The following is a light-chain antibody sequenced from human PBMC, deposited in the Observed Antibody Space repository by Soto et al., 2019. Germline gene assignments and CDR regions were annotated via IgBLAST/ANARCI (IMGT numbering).Light chain of an antibody. CDR2: GAS. J-gene: IGKJ1*01. CDR3: QQYKNWPRT. Sequence: EIVCTQSPATLSLSPGERATLSCRASQSVGSSYLAWYQQKHGQAPRLLMYGASTRATGIPARFSGSGSGTELTITISSLKSEDCAVYYCQQYKNWPRTFGQGTKVDIK. CDR1: QSVGSSY. V-gene: IGKV3-15*01.